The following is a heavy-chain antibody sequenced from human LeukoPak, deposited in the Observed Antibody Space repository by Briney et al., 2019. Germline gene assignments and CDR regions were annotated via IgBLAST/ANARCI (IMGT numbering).Heavy chain of an antibody. J-gene: IGHJ4*02. CDR1: GFIFSTYG. CDR3: ARDPRYIDY. V-gene: IGHV3-30*03. Sequence: PGRSLRLSCAASGFIFSTYGMHWVRQAPGKGLEWVALISYDGSNRYYPDSVKGRFTISRDNSKNTLSLQMNSLRAEDTAVYYCARDPRYIDYWGQGTLVTVSS. CDR2: ISYDGSNR.